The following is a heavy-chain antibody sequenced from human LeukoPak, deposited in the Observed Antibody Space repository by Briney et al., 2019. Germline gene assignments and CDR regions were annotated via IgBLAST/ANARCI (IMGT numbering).Heavy chain of an antibody. J-gene: IGHJ4*02. D-gene: IGHD4-17*01. Sequence: SVKVSCKASGGTFSSYAISWVRQAPGQGLEWMGGIIPIFGTANYAQKFQGRVTITADESTSTAYMELSSLRSEDTAVYYCASAPSSNDYGDYPDYWGQGTLVTVSS. V-gene: IGHV1-69*13. CDR1: GGTFSSYA. CDR3: ASAPSSNDYGDYPDY. CDR2: IIPIFGTA.